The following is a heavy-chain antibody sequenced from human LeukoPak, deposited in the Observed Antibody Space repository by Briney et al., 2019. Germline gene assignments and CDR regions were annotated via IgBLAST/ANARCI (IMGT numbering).Heavy chain of an antibody. CDR1: GFTFSSYG. D-gene: IGHD6-19*01. V-gene: IGHV3-30*18. Sequence: GRSLRLSCAASGFTFSSYGMHWVRQAPGKGLEWVAVISYDGSNKYYADSVKGRFTISRDNSKNTLYLKMNSLRAEDTAVYYWAKGQWLTKSNWFDPWGQGTLVTVSS. CDR2: ISYDGSNK. CDR3: AKGQWLTKSNWFDP. J-gene: IGHJ5*02.